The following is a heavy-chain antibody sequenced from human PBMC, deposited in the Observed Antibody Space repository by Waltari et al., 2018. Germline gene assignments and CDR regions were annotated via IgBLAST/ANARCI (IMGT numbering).Heavy chain of an antibody. D-gene: IGHD2-2*01. V-gene: IGHV7-4-1*02. CDR2: RTTNTGNP. J-gene: IGHJ5*02. CDR1: GYTFTDYA. CDR3: AREVVPPHTIVVNWFDP. Sequence: QVQLAQSGSELKKPGASVKISCKASGYTFTDYAINWLRQAPGQGLDLMGWRTTNTGNPKDAKGLTGRLVFSLDTSVSTAYLQITSLKTEDSAVYYCAREVVPPHTIVVNWFDPWGQGTLVTVSS.